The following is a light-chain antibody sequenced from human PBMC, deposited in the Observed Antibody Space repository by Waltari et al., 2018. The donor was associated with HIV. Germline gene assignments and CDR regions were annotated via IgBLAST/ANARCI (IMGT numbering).Light chain of an antibody. CDR1: ALTKKY. Sequence: SYELTQPPSVSVSPGQTARITCSGDALTKKYDTWYQQKSGQAPVLVIYEDSKRPSGIPERFTGSSSGTMATLSISGAQVEDEGDYYCYSTDTSGDHWVFGGGTKLTVL. J-gene: IGLJ3*02. CDR3: YSTDTSGDHWV. CDR2: EDS. V-gene: IGLV3-10*01.